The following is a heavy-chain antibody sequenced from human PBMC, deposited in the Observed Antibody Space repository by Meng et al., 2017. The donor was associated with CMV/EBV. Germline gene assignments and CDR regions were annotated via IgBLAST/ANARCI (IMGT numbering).Heavy chain of an antibody. Sequence: ETLSLTCGASGFTFSSYSMNWVRQAPGKGLEWVSSISSSSSYIYYADSVKGRFTISRDNAKNSLYLQMNSLRAEDTAVYYCARPGSGSIAAYWGQGTLVTVSS. CDR2: ISSSSSYI. CDR3: ARPGSGSIAAY. V-gene: IGHV3-21*01. D-gene: IGHD6-6*01. J-gene: IGHJ4*02. CDR1: GFTFSSYS.